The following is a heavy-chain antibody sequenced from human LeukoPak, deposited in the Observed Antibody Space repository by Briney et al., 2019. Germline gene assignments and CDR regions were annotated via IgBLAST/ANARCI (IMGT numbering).Heavy chain of an antibody. CDR3: ARDPTADLAEYFQH. CDR1: GFTFSDYY. D-gene: IGHD4-17*01. V-gene: IGHV3-11*01. J-gene: IGHJ1*01. Sequence: GGSLRLSCAASGFTFSDYYMSWIRQAPGKGLEWVSYISSSGSTIYYADSVKGRFTNSRDNAKNSLYLQMNSLRAEDTAVYYCARDPTADLAEYFQHWGQGTLVTVSS. CDR2: ISSSGSTI.